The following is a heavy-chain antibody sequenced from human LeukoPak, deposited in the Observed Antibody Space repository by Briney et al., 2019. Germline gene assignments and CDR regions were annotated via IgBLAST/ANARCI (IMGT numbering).Heavy chain of an antibody. CDR1: GFTFSSYE. V-gene: IGHV3-48*03. Sequence: PGGPLRLSCAASGFTFSSYEMNWVRQAPGKGLEWVSYISSSGSTIYYADSVKGRFTISRDNAENSLYLQTNSLRAEDTAVYYCARDLFDVVPAATNFQHWGQGTLVTVSS. CDR3: ARDLFDVVPAATNFQH. D-gene: IGHD2-2*01. CDR2: ISSSGSTI. J-gene: IGHJ1*01.